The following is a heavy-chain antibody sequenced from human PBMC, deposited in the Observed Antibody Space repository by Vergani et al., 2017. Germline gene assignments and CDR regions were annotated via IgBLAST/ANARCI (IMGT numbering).Heavy chain of an antibody. D-gene: IGHD1-1*01. Sequence: QVQLVESGGGVVQPGRSLRLSCAASGFSFSSYAMHWVRQAPGKGLEWVAVISYDGSNKYYADSVKGRFTISRDNSKNTLYLQMNSLRAEDTAVYYCASSKGYKALHDAFDLWGQGTMVSVSS. CDR1: GFSFSSYA. CDR2: ISYDGSNK. J-gene: IGHJ3*01. V-gene: IGHV3-30*04. CDR3: ASSKGYKALHDAFDL.